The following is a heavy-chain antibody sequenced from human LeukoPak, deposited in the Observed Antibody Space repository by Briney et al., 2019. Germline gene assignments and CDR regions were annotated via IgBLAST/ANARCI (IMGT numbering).Heavy chain of an antibody. CDR3: ARLYSSGWYGDY. V-gene: IGHV1-2*02. CDR2: INPNSGGT. Sequence: GASVKVSCKASGGTFSSYAISWVRQAPGQGLEWMGWINPNSGGTNYAQKFQGRVTMTRDTSISTAYMELSRLRSDDTAVYYCARLYSSGWYGDYWGQGTLVTVSS. D-gene: IGHD6-19*01. J-gene: IGHJ4*02. CDR1: GGTFSSYA.